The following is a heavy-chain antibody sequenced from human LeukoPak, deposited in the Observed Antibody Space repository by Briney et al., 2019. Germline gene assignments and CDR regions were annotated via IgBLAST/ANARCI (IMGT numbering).Heavy chain of an antibody. CDR2: IYYSGST. D-gene: IGHD1-26*01. V-gene: IGHV4-59*01. CDR1: GGSISSNY. J-gene: IGHJ4*02. Sequence: SETLSLTCTVSGGSISSNYWSWIRQPPGKGLEWIGYIYYSGSTNYNPSLKSRVTILVDTSKNQFSLKLSSVNAADTAVYYCARQSFAPFQVGPETPIESWGQGTLVTVSS. CDR3: ARQSFAPFQVGPETPIES.